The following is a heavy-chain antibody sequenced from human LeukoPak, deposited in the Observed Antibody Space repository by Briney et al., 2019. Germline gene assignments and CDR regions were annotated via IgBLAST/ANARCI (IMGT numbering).Heavy chain of an antibody. J-gene: IGHJ5*02. Sequence: PGRSLRLSCAASGFTFSSYGMHWVRQAPGEGLEWIGRIKSKTDGGTTDYAAPVKGRFTISRDDSKNTLYLQMNSLRAEDTAVYYCAREAYYDFWSGSNWFDPWGQGTLVTVSS. D-gene: IGHD3-3*01. CDR2: IKSKTDGGTT. CDR3: AREAYYDFWSGSNWFDP. V-gene: IGHV3-15*05. CDR1: GFTFSSYG.